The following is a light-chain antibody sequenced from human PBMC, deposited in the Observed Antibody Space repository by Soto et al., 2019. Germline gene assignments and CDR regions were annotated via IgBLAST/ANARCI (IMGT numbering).Light chain of an antibody. CDR2: DAS. CDR1: QSVSSY. CDR3: QQRSNWLT. J-gene: IGKJ4*01. Sequence: EIVLTQSPATLSLSPGERATLSCRASQSVSSYLAWYQQKPGQAPRLLIYDASNRATGIPARFIGSGSGTDFTLTISSLEPEDVAVYYCQQRSNWLTFGGGTKVEIK. V-gene: IGKV3-11*01.